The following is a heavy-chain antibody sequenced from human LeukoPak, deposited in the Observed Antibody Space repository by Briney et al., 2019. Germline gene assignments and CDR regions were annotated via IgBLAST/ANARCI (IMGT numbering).Heavy chain of an antibody. Sequence: SETLSLTCTVSGGSISSSSYHWGWIRQPPGKGLEWIGNIHYSGSPYYNPSLKSRVTISVDTSKNQFSLKLSSVTAADTAVYYCAKLSYSGSSEFGIWGQGTMVTVSS. V-gene: IGHV4-39*07. CDR2: IHYSGSP. CDR3: AKLSYSGSSEFGI. CDR1: GGSISSSSYH. D-gene: IGHD1-26*01. J-gene: IGHJ3*02.